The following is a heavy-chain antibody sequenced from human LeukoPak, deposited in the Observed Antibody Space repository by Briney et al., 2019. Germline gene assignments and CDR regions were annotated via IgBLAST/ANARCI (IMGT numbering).Heavy chain of an antibody. CDR2: IDYSRST. J-gene: IGHJ3*02. CDR3: ARGRDTEGTAIVTDGAFDI. Sequence: SPSQTLSLTCTVSGGSISSADYYWSWLRQPPGKGLEWIGYIDYSRSTYYTPSRKIPVTISVDTSKNQFSLKLSSVTAADTAVYYCARGRDTEGTAIVTDGAFDIWGQGTMVTVSS. CDR1: GGSISSADYY. V-gene: IGHV4-30-4*08. D-gene: IGHD5-18*01.